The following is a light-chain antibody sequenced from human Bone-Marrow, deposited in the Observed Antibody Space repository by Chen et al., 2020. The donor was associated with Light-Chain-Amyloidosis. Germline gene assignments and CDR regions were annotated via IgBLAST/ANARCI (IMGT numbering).Light chain of an antibody. Sequence: SYVLTQPPSVSVAPGETATSNCGGNKIGIKSVHWYHQKPGRAPVLVVYYDTERPSGSPVRFSVSDSGNTATLTISRVEAGDEADYYCQVWDGLLDHVVFGGGTRLTVL. CDR3: QVWDGLLDHVV. J-gene: IGLJ2*01. V-gene: IGLV3-21*04. CDR1: KIGIKS. CDR2: YDT.